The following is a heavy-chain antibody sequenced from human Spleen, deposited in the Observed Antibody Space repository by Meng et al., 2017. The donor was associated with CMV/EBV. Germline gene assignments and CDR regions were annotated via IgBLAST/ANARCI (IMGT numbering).Heavy chain of an antibody. CDR1: GFTFTRYA. V-gene: IGHV3-30*04. D-gene: IGHD3-10*01. CDR2: ISPDGRNT. CDR3: ARIGGDYYGSGTFGYLDY. Sequence: GESLKISCAASGFTFTRYAMHWVRQAPGKGLEWVAVISPDGRNTYYADFVKGRFTISRDNSKNTVYLQMNSLRADDTAVYYCARIGGDYYGSGTFGYLDYWGQGTLVTVSS. J-gene: IGHJ4*02.